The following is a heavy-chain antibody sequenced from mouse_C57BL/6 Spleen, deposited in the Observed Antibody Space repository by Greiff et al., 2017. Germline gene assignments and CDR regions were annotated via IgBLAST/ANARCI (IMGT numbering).Heavy chain of an antibody. D-gene: IGHD1-1*01. J-gene: IGHJ2*01. V-gene: IGHV5-4*01. Sequence: EVLLVESGGGLVKPGGSLKLSCAASGFTFSSYAMSWVRQTPEKRLEWVATISDGGSYTYYPDNVKGRFTISRDNAKNNLYLQMSHLTSEDTAMYYCARAPLLSSPYYRYLDYWGQGTTLTVSS. CDR1: GFTFSSYA. CDR3: ARAPLLSSPYYRYLDY. CDR2: ISDGGSYT.